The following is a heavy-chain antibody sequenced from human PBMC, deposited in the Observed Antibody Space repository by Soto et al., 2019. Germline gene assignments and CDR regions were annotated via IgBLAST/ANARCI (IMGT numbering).Heavy chain of an antibody. CDR1: GFTFSSYA. J-gene: IGHJ6*02. CDR3: VKGSSSAEDYYYYYGMDV. D-gene: IGHD6-6*01. Sequence: PGGSLRLSCSASGFTFSSYAMHWVRQAPGKGLEYVSAISSNGGSTYYADSVKGRFTISRDNSKNTLYLQMSSLRAEDTAVYYCVKGSSSAEDYYYYYGMDVWGQGTTVTVS. V-gene: IGHV3-64D*08. CDR2: ISSNGGST.